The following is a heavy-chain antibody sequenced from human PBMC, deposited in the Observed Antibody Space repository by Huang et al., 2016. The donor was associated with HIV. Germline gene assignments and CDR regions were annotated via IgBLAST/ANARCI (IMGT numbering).Heavy chain of an antibody. CDR2: IFPDDSET. CDR3: ARRFSSSSGYFDY. D-gene: IGHD6-6*01. Sequence: VQLVQSGAEVKKPGESLKISCKGSGYSFSSYWIAWVRQMPGKGLEWMGIIFPDDSETTYSPSCEGQVTISADKSIGTAYLQWSSLKASDTAMYYCARRFSSSSGYFDYWGQGSLVTVSS. J-gene: IGHJ4*02. CDR1: GYSFSSYW. V-gene: IGHV5-51*01.